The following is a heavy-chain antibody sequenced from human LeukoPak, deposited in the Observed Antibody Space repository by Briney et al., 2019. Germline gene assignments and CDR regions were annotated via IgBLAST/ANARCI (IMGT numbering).Heavy chain of an antibody. Sequence: SQTLSLTCAISGDSVSSNSAAWNWIRQSPSRGLEWLGSTYYRSKWYNDYAISVKSRITINPDTSKNQFSLQLNSVTPEDTAVYYCARVVQVYCSSTSCYVGAFDIWGQGTMVTVSS. D-gene: IGHD2-2*01. CDR1: GDSVSSNSAA. J-gene: IGHJ3*02. CDR2: TYYRSKWYN. CDR3: ARVVQVYCSSTSCYVGAFDI. V-gene: IGHV6-1*01.